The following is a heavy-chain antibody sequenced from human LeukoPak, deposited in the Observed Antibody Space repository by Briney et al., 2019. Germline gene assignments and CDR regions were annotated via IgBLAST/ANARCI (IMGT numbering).Heavy chain of an antibody. CDR1: GGSISSYY. Sequence: SETLSLTCTVSGGSISSYYWSWLRQPPGKGLEWLGYIYYSGSTNYNPSLKSRVTISVDTSKNQFSLKLSSVTAADTAVYYCGRGGGDGYYFDYWGQGTLVTVSS. D-gene: IGHD5-24*01. V-gene: IGHV4-59*01. CDR3: GRGGGDGYYFDY. CDR2: IYYSGST. J-gene: IGHJ4*02.